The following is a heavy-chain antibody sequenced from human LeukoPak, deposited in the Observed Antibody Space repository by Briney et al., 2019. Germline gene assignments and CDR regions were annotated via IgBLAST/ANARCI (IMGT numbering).Heavy chain of an antibody. V-gene: IGHV1-69*04. CDR2: IIPILGIA. D-gene: IGHD3-22*01. J-gene: IGHJ4*02. CDR1: GGTFSSYA. CDR3: AVDSSGYYFDY. Sequence: GASVTVSCKASGGTFSSYAISWVRQAPGQGLEWMGRIIPILGIANYAQKFQGRVTITADKSTSTAYMELSSLRSEDTAVYYCAVDSSGYYFDYWGQGTLVTVSS.